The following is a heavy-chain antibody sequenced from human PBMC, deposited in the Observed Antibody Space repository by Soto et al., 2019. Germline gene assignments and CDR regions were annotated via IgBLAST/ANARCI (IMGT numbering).Heavy chain of an antibody. Sequence: ASVKVSCKASGYIFTAYSMHWVRRAPGQGLEWMGVVNPSGGSTNYAQKFQGRVTLTRDTSRNTVYMDLSSLTSEDTAVYYCAREENCSDGICYSEYFQRWGQGTLVTVSS. V-gene: IGHV1-46*01. CDR2: VNPSGGST. CDR3: AREENCSDGICYSEYFQR. J-gene: IGHJ1*01. D-gene: IGHD2-15*01. CDR1: GYIFTAYS.